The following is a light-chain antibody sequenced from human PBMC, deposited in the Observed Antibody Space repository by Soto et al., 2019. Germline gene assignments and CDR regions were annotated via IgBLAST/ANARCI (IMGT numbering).Light chain of an antibody. Sequence: DIQMTQSPSTLSASVGDRFTITCRASQSISSWLAWYQQKPGKAPKLLIYDASNLESGVPSRFSGSGSGTEFTLTISSLQPDDFATYYCQQYNRYSWTFGQGTKVDI. CDR2: DAS. J-gene: IGKJ1*01. CDR1: QSISSW. CDR3: QQYNRYSWT. V-gene: IGKV1-5*01.